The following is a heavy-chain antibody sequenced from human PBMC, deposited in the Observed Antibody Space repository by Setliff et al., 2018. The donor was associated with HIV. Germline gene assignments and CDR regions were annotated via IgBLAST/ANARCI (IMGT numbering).Heavy chain of an antibody. CDR3: ASRVYYYDESRILREEGFVP. V-gene: IGHV4-61*09. CDR1: GGSISSGSYY. J-gene: IGHJ5*02. Sequence: PSETLSLTCSVSGGSISSGSYYWTWIRQPAGKGPEWIGHIYTNGYTNYNPSLNSRVTISVDTSKNQFSLRLTSVTAADTAVYYCASRVYYYDESRILREEGFVPWGQGTLVTVS. CDR2: IYTNGYT. D-gene: IGHD3-22*01.